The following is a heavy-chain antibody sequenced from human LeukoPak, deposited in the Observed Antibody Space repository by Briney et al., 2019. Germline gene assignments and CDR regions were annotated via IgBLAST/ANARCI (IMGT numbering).Heavy chain of an antibody. CDR2: IYYSGST. D-gene: IGHD3-9*01. Sequence: SETLSLTCTVSGGSISSYYWSWIRQPPGKGLEWIGYIYYSGSTNYNPSLKSRVTISVDTSKNQFSLKLSSVTAADTAVYYCASTGRDYDILTGYYSNYFDYWGQGTLVTASS. CDR3: ASTGRDYDILTGYYSNYFDY. CDR1: GGSISSYY. V-gene: IGHV4-59*12. J-gene: IGHJ4*02.